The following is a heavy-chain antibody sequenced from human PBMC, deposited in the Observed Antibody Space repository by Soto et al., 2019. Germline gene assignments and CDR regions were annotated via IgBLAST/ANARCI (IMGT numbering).Heavy chain of an antibody. D-gene: IGHD3-22*01. J-gene: IGHJ4*03. CDR1: GFSLSTSGMR. V-gene: IGHV2-70*04. Sequence: ESGPTLVNPTQTLTLTCTFSGFSLSTSGMRVSWIRQPPGKALEWLARIDWDDDKFYSTSLKTRLTISKDTSKNQVVLTMTNMDPVDTATYYCARTTYYYDSSGYYYFDYWGQGTMVTVSS. CDR2: IDWDDDK. CDR3: ARTTYYYDSSGYYYFDY.